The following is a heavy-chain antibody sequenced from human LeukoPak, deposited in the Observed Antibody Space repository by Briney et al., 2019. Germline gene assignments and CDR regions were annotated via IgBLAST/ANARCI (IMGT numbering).Heavy chain of an antibody. CDR3: AKCARVDWLPIDY. CDR1: GFTFSSYA. D-gene: IGHD3-9*01. V-gene: IGHV3-23*01. CDR2: ISGSGGST. J-gene: IGHJ4*02. Sequence: PGGSLRLSCAASGFTFSSYAMSWVRQAPGKGLGWVSAISGSGGSTYYADSVKGRFTISRDNSKNRLYLQMNSLRAEDTAVYYCAKCARVDWLPIDYWGQGTLVTGSS.